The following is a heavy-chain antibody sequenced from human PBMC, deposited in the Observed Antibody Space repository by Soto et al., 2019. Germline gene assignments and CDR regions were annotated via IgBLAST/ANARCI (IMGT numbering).Heavy chain of an antibody. V-gene: IGHV3-33*01. CDR1: GFTFSSYG. Sequence: QVQLVESGGGVVQPGRSLRLSCAASGFTFSSYGMHWVRQAPGKGLEWVAVIWYDGSNKYYADSVKGRFTISRDNSKNTLYLQMNSLRAEDTAVYYCARNYDFWSGHGYYYYYYMDVWGKGTTVTVSS. CDR3: ARNYDFWSGHGYYYYYYMDV. J-gene: IGHJ6*03. D-gene: IGHD3-3*01. CDR2: IWYDGSNK.